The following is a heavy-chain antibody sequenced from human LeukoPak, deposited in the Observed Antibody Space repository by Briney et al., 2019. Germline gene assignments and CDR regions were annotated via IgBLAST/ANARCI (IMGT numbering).Heavy chain of an antibody. CDR1: GFSVDGNY. V-gene: IGHV3-53*01. J-gene: IGHJ4*02. CDR3: ALTYYFDRRGYSYFDY. CDR2: IFSGDST. D-gene: IGHD3-22*01. Sequence: GGSLRLSCEVSGFSVDGNYMTWVRQVRGRGLEWVALIFSGDSTDYPDSVKGRFTISRDKSKNTLHLQMDSLRPEDTAMYYCALTYYFDRRGYSYFDYWGQGALVTVSS.